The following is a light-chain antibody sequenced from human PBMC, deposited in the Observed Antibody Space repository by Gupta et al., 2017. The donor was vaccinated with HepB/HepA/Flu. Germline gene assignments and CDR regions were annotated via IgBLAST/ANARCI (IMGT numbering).Light chain of an antibody. CDR1: QSIGSY. V-gene: IGKV3-11*01. J-gene: IGKJ2*04. CDR2: DAS. CDR3: QQRGSWPQGVCS. Sequence: EIVLIQSAATLSFSLGDTVTLPCRASQSIGSYLAWYQQKPGQAPRLLFYDASKRAPGTPARFSGSGSGTDFTLTITYLEPEDFAVYYCQQRGSWPQGVCSFGPGTKLEIK.